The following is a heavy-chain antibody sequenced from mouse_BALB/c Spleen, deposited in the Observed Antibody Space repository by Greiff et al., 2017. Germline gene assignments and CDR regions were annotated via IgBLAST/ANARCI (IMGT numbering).Heavy chain of an antibody. Sequence: DVQLVESGGGLVKPGGSLKLSCAASGFTFSSYAMSWVRQTPEKRLEWVASISSGGSTYYPDSVKGRFTISRDNARNILYLQMSSLRSEDTAMYYCARDYGNSYYFDYWGQGTTLTVSS. D-gene: IGHD2-1*01. V-gene: IGHV5-6-5*01. CDR3: ARDYGNSYYFDY. J-gene: IGHJ2*01. CDR2: ISSGGST. CDR1: GFTFSSYA.